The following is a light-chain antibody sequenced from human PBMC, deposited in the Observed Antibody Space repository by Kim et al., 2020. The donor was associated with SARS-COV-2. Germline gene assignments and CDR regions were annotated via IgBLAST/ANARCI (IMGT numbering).Light chain of an antibody. J-gene: IGLJ2*01. Sequence: SITISCTGTSSDGGSYNLVSWYQQHPGKAPKLMIYEVSKRPSGVSNRFSGSKSGNTASLTISGLQAEDEADYYCCSYAGSSTFVVFGGGTKLTVL. CDR3: CSYAGSSTFVV. CDR2: EVS. V-gene: IGLV2-23*02. CDR1: SSDGGSYNL.